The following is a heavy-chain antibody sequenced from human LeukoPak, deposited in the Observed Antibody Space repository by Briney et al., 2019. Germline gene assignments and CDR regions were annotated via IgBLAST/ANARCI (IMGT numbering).Heavy chain of an antibody. D-gene: IGHD6-13*01. CDR2: INPSGGST. CDR3: ASEIAAAGIYYYYYGMDV. V-gene: IGHV1-46*03. CDR1: GYTFTSYY. J-gene: IGHJ6*02. Sequence: GASVKVSCKASGYTFTSYYMHWVRQAPGQGLEWMGIINPSGGSTSYAQKLQGRVTMTRDTSTSTVYMELSSLRSEDTAVYYCASEIAAAGIYYYYYGMDVWGQGTTVTVSS.